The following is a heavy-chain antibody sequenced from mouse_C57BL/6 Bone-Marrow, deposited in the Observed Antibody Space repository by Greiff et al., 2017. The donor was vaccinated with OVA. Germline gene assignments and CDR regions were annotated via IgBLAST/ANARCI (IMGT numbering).Heavy chain of an antibody. CDR2: ISYDGSN. CDR1: GYSITSGYY. Sequence: DVQLQESGPGLVKPSQSLSLTCSVTGYSITSGYYWNWIRQFPGNKLEWMGYISYDGSNNYNPSLKNRISITRDTSKNQFFLKLNSVTTEDTATYYCARDWPYYYGSSYGFAYWGQGTLVTVSA. V-gene: IGHV3-6*01. D-gene: IGHD1-1*01. J-gene: IGHJ3*01. CDR3: ARDWPYYYGSSYGFAY.